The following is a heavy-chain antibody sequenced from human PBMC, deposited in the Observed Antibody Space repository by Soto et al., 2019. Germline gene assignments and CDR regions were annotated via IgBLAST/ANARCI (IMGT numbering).Heavy chain of an antibody. CDR1: GGSISSGGYY. CDR3: AGRREGFGDPTWFDP. D-gene: IGHD3-10*01. V-gene: IGHV4-31*03. J-gene: IGHJ5*02. Sequence: QVQLQESGPGLVKPSQTLSLTCTVSGGSISSGGYYWSWIRQHPGKGLEWIGYIYYSGSTYYYPSLRSRVTIPVDTSKNQFALKLSSVTAADTAVYYCAGRREGFGDPTWFDPWGQGTLVTVSS. CDR2: IYYSGST.